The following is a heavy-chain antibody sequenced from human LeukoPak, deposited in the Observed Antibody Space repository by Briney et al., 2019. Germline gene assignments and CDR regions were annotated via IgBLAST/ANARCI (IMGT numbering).Heavy chain of an antibody. CDR1: GGSISTYY. D-gene: IGHD3-22*01. CDR2: IYYSGYT. Sequence: SETLSLTCTVSGGSISTYYRSWIRQPPGKGLEWIGYIYYSGYTDYNPSLKSRVTMSVDTSKNQFSLKLTSVNAADTAVYYCATLQSSGYDYSDYWGQGILVTVSS. J-gene: IGHJ4*02. CDR3: ATLQSSGYDYSDY. V-gene: IGHV4-59*08.